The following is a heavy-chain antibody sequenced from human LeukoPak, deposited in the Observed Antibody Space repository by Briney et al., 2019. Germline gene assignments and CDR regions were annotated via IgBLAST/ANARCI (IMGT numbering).Heavy chain of an antibody. J-gene: IGHJ5*02. CDR3: ARAPGYSSGPNLP. CDR2: ISAYNGNT. V-gene: IGHV1-18*01. CDR1: GSTFTSYG. D-gene: IGHD6-19*01. Sequence: GASVNLSCNASGSTFTSYGISWVRQAPGQGLEWMGWISAYNGNTNYAQKFQGRVPMTTDTSTSTAYMELRSLRSDDTAGYYCARAPGYSSGPNLPWGQGTLVTVSS.